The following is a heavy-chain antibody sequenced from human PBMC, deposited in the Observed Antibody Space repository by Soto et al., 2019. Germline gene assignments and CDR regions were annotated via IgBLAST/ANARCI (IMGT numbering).Heavy chain of an antibody. CDR1: GFTFSSYS. CDR2: ISSSSSYI. CDR3: ARDLWDFWSGYHNWFDP. Sequence: EVQLVESGGGLVKPGGSLRLSCAASGFTFSSYSMNWVRQAPGKGLEWVSSISSSSSYIYYADSVKGRFTISRDNAKNSLYLQMNSLRVEDTAVYYCARDLWDFWSGYHNWFDPWGQGILVTVSS. J-gene: IGHJ5*02. V-gene: IGHV3-21*01. D-gene: IGHD3-3*01.